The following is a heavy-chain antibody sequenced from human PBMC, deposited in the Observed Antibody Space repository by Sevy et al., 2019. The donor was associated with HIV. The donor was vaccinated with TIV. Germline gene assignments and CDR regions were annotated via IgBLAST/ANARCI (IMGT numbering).Heavy chain of an antibody. CDR1: GFTFNTHV. CDR2: ISGFGNT. D-gene: IGHD3-22*01. CDR3: AKVLNPALESMMEVTGRSLKGFDV. J-gene: IGHJ3*01. Sequence: GGSLRLSCAASGFTFNTHVMNWVRQAPGKGLEWVSSISGFGNTYYADSVRGRFTISRDNAKNTLYLQMNSLRADDTAVYYCAKVLNPALESMMEVTGRSLKGFDVWGQGTMVTVSS. V-gene: IGHV3-23*01.